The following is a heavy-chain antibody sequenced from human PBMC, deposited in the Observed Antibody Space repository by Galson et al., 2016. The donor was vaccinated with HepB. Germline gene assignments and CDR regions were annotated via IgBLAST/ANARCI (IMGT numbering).Heavy chain of an antibody. CDR2: MSYDGSTK. Sequence: SLRLSCAASRFTVNSYGVHWVRQTPGKRLEWMAVMSYDGSTKKYADSVKGRFTISRDNSKNTVYLQMNRLRPEDTAVYYCAREVHSDDFWSGYTLSYYGMDVWGQGTLVTVSS. CDR3: AREVHSDDFWSGYTLSYYGMDV. J-gene: IGHJ6*02. CDR1: RFTVNSYG. V-gene: IGHV3-30*03. D-gene: IGHD3-3*01.